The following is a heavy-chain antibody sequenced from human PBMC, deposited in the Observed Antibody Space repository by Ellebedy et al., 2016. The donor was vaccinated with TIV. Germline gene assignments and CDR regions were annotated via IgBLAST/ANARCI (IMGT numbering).Heavy chain of an antibody. J-gene: IGHJ4*02. V-gene: IGHV3-23*01. CDR1: GFTFSSYA. D-gene: IGHD4-23*01. Sequence: GGSLRLXXAASGFTFSSYAMSWVRQAPGKGLEWVSAISGSGGGTYYADSVKGRFTISRDNSKNTLYLQMNSLRAEDTAVYYCAKGATTVVRGDDYWGQGTLVTVSS. CDR3: AKGATTVVRGDDY. CDR2: ISGSGGGT.